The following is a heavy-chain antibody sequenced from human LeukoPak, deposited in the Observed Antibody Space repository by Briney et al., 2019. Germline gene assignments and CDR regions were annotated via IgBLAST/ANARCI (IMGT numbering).Heavy chain of an antibody. CDR2: ISYDGSNK. J-gene: IGHJ3*02. V-gene: IGHV3-30*04. CDR3: ACPTPQYSGYDWGAFDI. CDR1: GFTFSSYA. D-gene: IGHD5-12*01. Sequence: GGSLRLSCAASGFTFSSYAMHWVRQAPGKGLEWVAVISYDGSNKYYADSVKGRFTISRDNSKNTLYLQMNSLRAEDTAVYHCACPTPQYSGYDWGAFDIWGQGTMVTVSS.